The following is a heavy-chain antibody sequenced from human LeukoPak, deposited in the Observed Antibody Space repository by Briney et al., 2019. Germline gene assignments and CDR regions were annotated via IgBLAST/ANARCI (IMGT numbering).Heavy chain of an antibody. Sequence: ASVKVSCKASGYTFTSYYINWVRQATGQGLEWMGWMNPNSGNTGYAQKFQGRVTMTRNTSISTAYMGLSSLRSEDTAVYYCARVMVDIVATHYGMDVWGQGTTVTVSS. CDR3: ARVMVDIVATHYGMDV. D-gene: IGHD5-12*01. J-gene: IGHJ6*02. CDR1: GYTFTSYY. V-gene: IGHV1-8*01. CDR2: MNPNSGNT.